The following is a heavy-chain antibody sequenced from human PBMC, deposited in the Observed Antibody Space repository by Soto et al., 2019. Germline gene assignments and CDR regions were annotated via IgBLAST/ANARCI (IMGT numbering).Heavy chain of an antibody. CDR3: ARVLRFLEWSYYYYGMDV. Sequence: GASVKVSCKASGGTFSSYAISWVRQAPGQGLEWMGGIIPIFGTANYAQKFQGRVTITADESTSTAYMELSSLRSEDTAVYYCARVLRFLEWSYYYYGMDVWGQGTTVTVS. D-gene: IGHD3-3*01. CDR1: GGTFSSYA. J-gene: IGHJ6*02. V-gene: IGHV1-69*13. CDR2: IIPIFGTA.